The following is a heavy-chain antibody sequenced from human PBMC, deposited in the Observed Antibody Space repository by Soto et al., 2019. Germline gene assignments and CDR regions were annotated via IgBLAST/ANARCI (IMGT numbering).Heavy chain of an antibody. V-gene: IGHV3-21*01. D-gene: IGHD6-19*01. CDR1: GFTFSSYS. Sequence: GGSLRLSCAASGFTFSSYSMNWVRQAPGKGLEWVSSISSSSSYIYYADSVKGRFTISRDNAKNSLYLQMSSLRAEDTAVYYCARDRGAVATLDYWGQGTLVTVSS. CDR2: ISSSSSYI. J-gene: IGHJ4*02. CDR3: ARDRGAVATLDY.